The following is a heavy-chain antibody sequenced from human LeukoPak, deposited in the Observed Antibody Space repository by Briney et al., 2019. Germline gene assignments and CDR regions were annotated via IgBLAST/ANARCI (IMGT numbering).Heavy chain of an antibody. CDR2: ISYDGSNK. CDR1: GFTFSSYA. D-gene: IGHD2-15*01. CDR3: ARDASIVVVVAALRH. Sequence: GRSLRLSCAASGFTFSSYAMHWVRQAPGKGLEWVAVISYDGSNKYYADSVKGRFTISRDNSKNTLYLQMNSLRAEDTAVYYCARDASIVVVVAALRHWCQGTLVTVSS. V-gene: IGHV3-30*16. J-gene: IGHJ4*02.